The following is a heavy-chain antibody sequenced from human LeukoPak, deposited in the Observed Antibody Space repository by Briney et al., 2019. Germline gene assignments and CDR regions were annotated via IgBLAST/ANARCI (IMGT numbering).Heavy chain of an antibody. J-gene: IGHJ6*03. V-gene: IGHV4-4*07. CDR1: GGSISSYY. CDR2: IYTSGST. D-gene: IGHD3-10*01. CDR3: ARGGVLLWFGELLPNYYYMDV. Sequence: SETLSLTCTVSGGSISSYYWSWIRQPAGKGLEWIGRIYTSGSTNYNPSLKSRVTMSVDTSKNQFSLKLSSVTAADTAVYYCARGGVLLWFGELLPNYYYMDVWGKGTTVTVSS.